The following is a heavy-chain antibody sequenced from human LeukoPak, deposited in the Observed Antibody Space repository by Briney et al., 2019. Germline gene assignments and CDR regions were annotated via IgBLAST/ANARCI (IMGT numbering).Heavy chain of an antibody. CDR3: ARDGHSSGWSLVGY. Sequence: PGRSLRLSCAASGVTISSYAMHWGRQAPGKGLEWVAVISYDGSNKYYVDSAKGRFTISRDNSKNTLYLQMNSLRAEDTAVYYWARDGHSSGWSLVGYWGQGTLVTVSS. CDR2: ISYDGSNK. V-gene: IGHV3-30*01. CDR1: GVTISSYA. D-gene: IGHD6-19*01. J-gene: IGHJ4*02.